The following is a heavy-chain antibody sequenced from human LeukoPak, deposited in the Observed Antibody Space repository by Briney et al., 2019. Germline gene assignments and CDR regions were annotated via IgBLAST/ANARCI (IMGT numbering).Heavy chain of an antibody. Sequence: GGSLRLSCGASGFSSTTYWMAWVRQAPGKGLEWVANIKQDGTEKYYVDSVKGRFTISRDDSKNTLYLQMNSLKTEDTAVYYCTTDSDTAMELFDYWGQGTLVTVSS. J-gene: IGHJ4*02. D-gene: IGHD5-18*01. V-gene: IGHV3-7*03. CDR3: TTDSDTAMELFDY. CDR1: GFSSTTYW. CDR2: IKQDGTEK.